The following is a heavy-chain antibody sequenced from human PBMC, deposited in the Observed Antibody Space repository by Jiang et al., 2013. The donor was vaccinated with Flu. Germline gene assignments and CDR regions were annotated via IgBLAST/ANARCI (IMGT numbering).Heavy chain of an antibody. D-gene: IGHD3-10*01. Sequence: VQLVESGGGLVKPGRSLRLSCTTFGFTFGDYGMSWFRQAPGKGLEWVGFIRNKLYGGTTEYAASVQGRFTISRDDSKSIAYLQMNSLKTGDTAVYFCARSIIMDVILIARHHDYWGQGTLVTVSS. CDR1: GFTFGDYG. CDR3: ARSIIMDVILIARHHDY. V-gene: IGHV3-49*05. CDR2: IRNKLYGGTT. J-gene: IGHJ4*02.